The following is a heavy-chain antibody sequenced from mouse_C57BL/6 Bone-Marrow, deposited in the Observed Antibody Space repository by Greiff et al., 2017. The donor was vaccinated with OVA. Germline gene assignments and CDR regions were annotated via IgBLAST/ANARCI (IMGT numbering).Heavy chain of an antibody. CDR2: IYPGDGDT. J-gene: IGHJ1*03. CDR1: GYAFSSSW. D-gene: IGHD1-1*01. CDR3: ARLGTTVVDWYFDV. V-gene: IGHV1-82*01. Sequence: QVQLQQSGPELVKPWASVKISCKASGYAFSSSWMNWVKQRPGKGLEWIGRIYPGDGDTNYNGKFKGKATLTADKSSSTAYMQLSSLTSEDSAVYFCARLGTTVVDWYFDVWGTGTTVTVSS.